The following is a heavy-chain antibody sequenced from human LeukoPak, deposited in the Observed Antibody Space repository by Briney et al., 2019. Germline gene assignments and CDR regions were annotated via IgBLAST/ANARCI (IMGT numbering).Heavy chain of an antibody. CDR2: CDSDGSGT. J-gene: IGHJ3*02. Sequence: PGGSLRLSCAASGFTFSIYWMYWVRQAPGKGLMWVSRCDSDGSGTTYVDSVKGRFTVSRDNDKSTLYLQMSSLRAEDTAVYYWAASSVWGGVFNIWGQGTMVTVSS. CDR1: GFTFSIYW. V-gene: IGHV3-74*01. D-gene: IGHD3-16*01. CDR3: AASSVWGGVFNI.